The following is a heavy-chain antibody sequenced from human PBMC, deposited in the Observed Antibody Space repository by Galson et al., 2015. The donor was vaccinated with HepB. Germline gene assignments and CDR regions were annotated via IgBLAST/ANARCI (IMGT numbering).Heavy chain of an antibody. CDR2: ISYDGSNK. J-gene: IGHJ4*02. D-gene: IGHD4-17*01. Sequence: SLRLSCAASGFTFSSYGMHWVRQAPGKGLEWVAVISYDGSNKYYADSVKGRFTISRDNSKNTLYLQMNSLRAEDTAVYYCARDNDYGDHGGRGQFDYWGQGTLVTVSS. CDR3: ARDNDYGDHGGRGQFDY. V-gene: IGHV3-30*03. CDR1: GFTFSSYG.